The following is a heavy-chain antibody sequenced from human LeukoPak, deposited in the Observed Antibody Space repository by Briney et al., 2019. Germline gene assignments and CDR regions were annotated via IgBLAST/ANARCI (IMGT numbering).Heavy chain of an antibody. CDR2: ISGSGGST. D-gene: IGHD6-6*01. J-gene: IGHJ4*02. Sequence: GGSLRLSCAASGFTFSSYAMSWVRQTPGKGLEWVSAISGSGGSTYYADSVKGRLTISRDNSKNTLYLQMNSLRAEDTAVYYCAKGGGSFYDYWGQGTLVTVSS. CDR1: GFTFSSYA. CDR3: AKGGGSFYDY. V-gene: IGHV3-23*01.